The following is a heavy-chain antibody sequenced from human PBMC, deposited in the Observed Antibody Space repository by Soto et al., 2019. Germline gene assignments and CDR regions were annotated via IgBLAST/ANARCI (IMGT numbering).Heavy chain of an antibody. CDR2: IYYSGST. J-gene: IGHJ5*02. D-gene: IGHD3-16*02. CDR1: GGSISSYY. Sequence: SETLSLTCTVYGGSISSYYWSWIRQPPGKGLEWIGYIYYSGSTNYNPSLKSRVTISVDTSKNQFSLKLSSVTAADTAVYYCARDNYDYVWGSYRSWVFDPWGQGTLVTVSS. V-gene: IGHV4-59*01. CDR3: ARDNYDYVWGSYRSWVFDP.